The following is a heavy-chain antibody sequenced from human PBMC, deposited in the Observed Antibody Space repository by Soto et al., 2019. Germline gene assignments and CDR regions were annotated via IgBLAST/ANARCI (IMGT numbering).Heavy chain of an antibody. J-gene: IGHJ6*02. CDR3: ARSQGGSSSLDIYYYYYYGMDV. CDR2: IIPSFGTA. Sequence: QVQLVQSGAEVKKPGSSVKVSCKAPGGTFSSYAISWVRQAPGQGLEWMGGIIPSFGTANYAQKFQGRVTITADESTSTGYMELSSLRSEDTAVYYCARSQGGSSSLDIYYYYYYGMDVWGQGNTVTVSS. D-gene: IGHD2-15*01. V-gene: IGHV1-69*01. CDR1: GGTFSSYA.